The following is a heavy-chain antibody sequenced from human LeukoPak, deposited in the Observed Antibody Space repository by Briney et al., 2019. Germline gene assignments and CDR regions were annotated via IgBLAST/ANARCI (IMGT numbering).Heavy chain of an antibody. CDR2: FYYTGNT. J-gene: IGHJ4*02. Sequence: SETLSLTCTVSGGSISSSSYYWDWIRQPPETGLEWIGSFYYTGNTYYNPSLKSRVTISVDTSKNQFSLKLSSVTAADTAVYHCARHRYYDSSGYYFDQWGQGTLVTVSS. CDR3: ARHRYYDSSGYYFDQ. V-gene: IGHV4-39*01. CDR1: GGSISSSSYY. D-gene: IGHD3-22*01.